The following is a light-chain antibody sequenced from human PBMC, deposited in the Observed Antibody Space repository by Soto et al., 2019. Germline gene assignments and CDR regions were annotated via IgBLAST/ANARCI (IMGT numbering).Light chain of an antibody. Sequence: QSVLTQPPSASGTPGQRITISCSGSTSNIESHPVNWYQQVPGTAPKLLIKTNNQRPSGVPDRFPGSKSGASASLAISGLQSEDEATYYCATWDDSRKGLFGTGTKVTVL. CDR3: ATWDDSRKGL. V-gene: IGLV1-44*01. J-gene: IGLJ1*01. CDR1: TSNIESHP. CDR2: TNN.